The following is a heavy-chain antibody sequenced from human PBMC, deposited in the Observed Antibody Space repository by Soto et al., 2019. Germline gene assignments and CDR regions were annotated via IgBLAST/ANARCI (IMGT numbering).Heavy chain of an antibody. D-gene: IGHD6-19*01. Sequence: GGSLRLSCAASGFPFSSYSMNWVRQAPGKGLEWVSSISSSSSYIYYADSVKGRFTISRDNAKNSLYLQMNSLRAEDTAVYYCARLLPTSSGWPLDYWGQGTLVTVSS. CDR2: ISSSSSYI. J-gene: IGHJ4*02. CDR3: ARLLPTSSGWPLDY. CDR1: GFPFSSYS. V-gene: IGHV3-21*01.